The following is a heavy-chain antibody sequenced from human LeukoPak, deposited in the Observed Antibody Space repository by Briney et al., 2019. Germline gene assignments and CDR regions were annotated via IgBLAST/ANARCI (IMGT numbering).Heavy chain of an antibody. Sequence: WASVKVSCKASGYTFTSYYMHWVRQAPGLGLEWMGIINPSGGSTNYAQKFQGRVTMTRDMSTSTVYMELSSLRSEDTAVYYCARDEGCSSTSCLFDYWGQGTLVTVSS. CDR3: ARDEGCSSTSCLFDY. D-gene: IGHD2-2*01. CDR2: INPSGGST. J-gene: IGHJ4*02. CDR1: GYTFTSYY. V-gene: IGHV1-46*01.